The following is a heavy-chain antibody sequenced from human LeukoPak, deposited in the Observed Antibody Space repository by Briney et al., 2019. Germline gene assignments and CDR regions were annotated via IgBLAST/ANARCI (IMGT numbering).Heavy chain of an antibody. V-gene: IGHV1-46*01. CDR3: ARAIVVVAAPGD. CDR1: GYTFTSYY. J-gene: IGHJ4*02. D-gene: IGHD2-15*01. CDR2: NNPSGGST. Sequence: ASVKVSCKASGYTFTSYYMHWVRQAPGQGLECMGINNPSGGSTTYAQKFQGRVTMTRDTSTSTVYMELSSLRSADTAVYYCARAIVVVAAPGDWGQGTLVTVSS.